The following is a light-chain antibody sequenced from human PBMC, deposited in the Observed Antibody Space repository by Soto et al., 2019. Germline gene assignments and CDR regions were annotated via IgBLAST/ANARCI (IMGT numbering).Light chain of an antibody. V-gene: IGKV1-27*01. CDR2: SVS. CDR1: QGFSNS. Sequence: DIQMTQSQSSLSASVGDRVTITCRASQGFSNSLAWYQQKPGKATKLLIYSVSTLQSAVPSRYSGSGSGTDFTISISSLQPEDVSTYYCQKYNSAPPTFGQGTKVEIQ. CDR3: QKYNSAPPT. J-gene: IGKJ1*01.